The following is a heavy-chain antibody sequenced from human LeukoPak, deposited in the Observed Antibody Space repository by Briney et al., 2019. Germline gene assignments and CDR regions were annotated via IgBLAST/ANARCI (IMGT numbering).Heavy chain of an antibody. D-gene: IGHD3-10*01. CDR1: GGSFSGYY. Sequence: SETLSLTCAVYGGSFSGYYWSWIRQPPGKGLEWIGEINHSGSTNYNPSLKSRVTISVDTPKNQFSLKLSSVTAADTAVYYCARGLGAILWFGELLSPGYFDYWGQGTLVTVSS. CDR2: INHSGST. CDR3: ARGLGAILWFGELLSPGYFDY. J-gene: IGHJ4*02. V-gene: IGHV4-34*01.